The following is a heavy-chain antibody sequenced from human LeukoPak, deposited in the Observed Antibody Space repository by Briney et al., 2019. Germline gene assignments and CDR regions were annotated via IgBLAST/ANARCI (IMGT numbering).Heavy chain of an antibody. CDR2: IWSDGST. V-gene: IGHV3-53*01. J-gene: IGHJ4*02. Sequence: GGSLRLSCAASGFTFSNAWMSWVRQAPGKGLEWVSVIWSDGSTHYADSVKGRFTISRDNSKNTVYFQMNSLRAEDTAVYYRARGLPGYEFGLRGALFDHWGQGTLVTVSS. D-gene: IGHD3-10*01. CDR3: ARGLPGYEFGLRGALFDH. CDR1: GFTFSNAW.